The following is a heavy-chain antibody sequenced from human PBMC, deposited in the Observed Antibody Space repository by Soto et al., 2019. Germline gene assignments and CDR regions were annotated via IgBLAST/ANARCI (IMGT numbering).Heavy chain of an antibody. CDR2: FYTTGRA. D-gene: IGHD5-12*01. Sequence: SETLSLTCSVSGGSISSSYWNWIRQPAGKGLEWIGRFYTTGRASYNPSLKGRLTLSGDTSKNQFSLRLGSVTAEDTALYYCARDAPYPQGKWLNLDLWGQGTLVTVSS. V-gene: IGHV4-4*07. CDR3: ARDAPYPQGKWLNLDL. CDR1: GGSISSSY. J-gene: IGHJ5*02.